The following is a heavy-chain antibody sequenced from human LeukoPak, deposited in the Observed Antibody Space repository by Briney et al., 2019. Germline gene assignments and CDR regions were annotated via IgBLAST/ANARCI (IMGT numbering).Heavy chain of an antibody. J-gene: IGHJ4*02. CDR3: ARDQFSEWELQYCFDY. CDR1: GFTFSSYA. D-gene: IGHD1-26*01. Sequence: GGSLRLSCAASGFTFSSYAMTWVRQAPGKGLEWVSAISGSGGTTYYADSVKGRFTISRDNSKNTLYLQMNSLRPDDTAVYYCARDQFSEWELQYCFDYWGQGTLVTVSS. CDR2: ISGSGGTT. V-gene: IGHV3-23*01.